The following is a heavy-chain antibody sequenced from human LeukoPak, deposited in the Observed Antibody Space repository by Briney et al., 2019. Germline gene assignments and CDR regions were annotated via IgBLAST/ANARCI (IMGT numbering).Heavy chain of an antibody. D-gene: IGHD5-18*01. V-gene: IGHV3-23*01. CDR1: GFTFSSYG. CDR3: AKADTAMPKDYYYYYMDV. J-gene: IGHJ6*03. Sequence: PGGSLRLPCAASGFTFSSYGMSWVRQAPGKGLEWVSAISGSGGSTYYADSVKGRFTISRDNSKNTLYLQMNSLRAEDTAVYYCAKADTAMPKDYYYYYMDVWGKGTTVTVSS. CDR2: ISGSGGST.